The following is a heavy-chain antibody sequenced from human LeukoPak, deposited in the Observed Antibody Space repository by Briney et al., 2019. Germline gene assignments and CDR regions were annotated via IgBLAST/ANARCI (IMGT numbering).Heavy chain of an antibody. Sequence: GASVKVSCKASGYIFTGHYMHWVRQAPGQGPEWMGWTNPNSGGTNYAQKFQGRVTMTRDTSISTAHMELSSLRSDDTAVYYCARGIALADKVRDYYQYGMDVWGQGTTVTVS. CDR1: GYIFTGHY. D-gene: IGHD6-19*01. CDR2: TNPNSGGT. V-gene: IGHV1-2*02. J-gene: IGHJ6*02. CDR3: ARGIALADKVRDYYQYGMDV.